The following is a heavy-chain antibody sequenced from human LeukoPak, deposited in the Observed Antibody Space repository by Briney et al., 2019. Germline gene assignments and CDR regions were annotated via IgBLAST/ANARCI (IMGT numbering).Heavy chain of an antibody. D-gene: IGHD5-12*01. J-gene: IGHJ6*02. Sequence: SETLSLTCTVSGGSISSGDYYWSWIRQPPGKGLEWIGYIYYSGSTYYNPSLKSRVTISVDTSKNQFSLKLSSVTAADTAVYYCARTPWTGRRGYGMDVWGQGTTVTVSS. CDR2: IYYSGST. CDR3: ARTPWTGRRGYGMDV. CDR1: GGSISSGDYY. V-gene: IGHV4-30-4*01.